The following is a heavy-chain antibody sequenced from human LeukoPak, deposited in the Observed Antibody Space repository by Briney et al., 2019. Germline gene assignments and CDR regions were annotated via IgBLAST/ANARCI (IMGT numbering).Heavy chain of an antibody. J-gene: IGHJ4*02. CDR1: GFTFSSYW. CDR2: INTDGSST. D-gene: IGHD6-6*01. V-gene: IGHV3-74*01. CDR3: ARGGVYSTSAVDY. Sequence: PGGSLRLSCAASGFTFSSYWMHWVRHAPGKGLLWVSRINTDGSSTTYADSVKGRFTISRDNANNTLYLQMNSLRAEDTAVYYCARGGVYSTSAVDYWGQGTLVTVSS.